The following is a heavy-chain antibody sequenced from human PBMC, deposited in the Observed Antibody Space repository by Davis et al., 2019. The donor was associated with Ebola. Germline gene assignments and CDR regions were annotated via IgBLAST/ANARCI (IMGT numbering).Heavy chain of an antibody. D-gene: IGHD2-15*01. CDR1: GYTFTSYY. J-gene: IGHJ6*02. CDR2: INPSGGST. CDR3: ASGYCSGGSCPRGGRGYYYYGMDV. Sequence: ASVKVSCKASGYTFTSYYMHWVRQAPGQGLEWMGIINPSGGSTSYAQTFHGRGTMTRDTSTSTVYMELSSLRSEDTAVYYWASGYCSGGSCPRGGRGYYYYGMDVWGQGTTVTVSS. V-gene: IGHV1-46*01.